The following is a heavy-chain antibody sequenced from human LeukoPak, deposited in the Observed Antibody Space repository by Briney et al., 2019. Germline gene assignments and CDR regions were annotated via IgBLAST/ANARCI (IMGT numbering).Heavy chain of an antibody. Sequence: SETLSLTCTVSGGSICSYYWSWIRQPPGKGLEWIGYIYYSGSTNYNPSLKSRVTISVDTSKNQFSLKLSSVTAADTAVYYCARLRGYSYGSFDYWGQGTLVTVSS. CDR3: ARLRGYSYGSFDY. CDR2: IYYSGST. CDR1: GGSICSYY. J-gene: IGHJ4*02. D-gene: IGHD5-18*01. V-gene: IGHV4-59*01.